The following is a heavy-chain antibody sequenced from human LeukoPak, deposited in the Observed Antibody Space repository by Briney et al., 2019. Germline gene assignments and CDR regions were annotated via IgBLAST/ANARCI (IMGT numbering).Heavy chain of an antibody. Sequence: ASVKVSCKASGYTFTSYDINWVRQATGQGLEWMGWMNPNSGNTGYAQKFQGRVTMTRNTSISTAYMELSSLRSEDTAVYYCARDLVVVPAAVNWFDPWGQGTLVTVSS. D-gene: IGHD2-2*01. V-gene: IGHV1-8*01. CDR2: MNPNSGNT. CDR3: ARDLVVVPAAVNWFDP. J-gene: IGHJ5*02. CDR1: GYTFTSYD.